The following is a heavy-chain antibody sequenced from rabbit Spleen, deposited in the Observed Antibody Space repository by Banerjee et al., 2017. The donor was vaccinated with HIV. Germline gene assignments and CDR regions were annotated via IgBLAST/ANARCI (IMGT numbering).Heavy chain of an antibody. CDR3: ARDGTSGYEYFYL. Sequence: QQQLEESGGGLVKPGGNLTLTCKASGFTLTSREVCWVRQDPGTGLELIACIDTSSRGITYHASWAKGRFTISRSTSLNTVDLQMTSLTAADTATYFGARDGTSGYEYFYLLGPGTLVTVS. V-gene: IGHV1S43*01. D-gene: IGHD1-1*01. CDR1: GFTLTSREV. J-gene: IGHJ4*01. CDR2: IDTSSRGIT.